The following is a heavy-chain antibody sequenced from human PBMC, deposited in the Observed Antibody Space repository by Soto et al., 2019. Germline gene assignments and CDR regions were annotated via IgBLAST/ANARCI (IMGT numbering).Heavy chain of an antibody. CDR1: GGTFSSYA. CDR2: IIPIFGTA. D-gene: IGHD2-15*01. CDR3: ARDLPLLNGHYNWFDP. V-gene: IGHV1-69*01. J-gene: IGHJ5*02. Sequence: QVQLVQSGAEVKKPGSSVKVSCKASGGTFSSYAISWVRQAPGQGLEWMGGIIPIFGTANYAQKFQGRVTITAYESTSPAYMELSSLRSEDTAVYYCARDLPLLNGHYNWFDPWGQGTLVTVSS.